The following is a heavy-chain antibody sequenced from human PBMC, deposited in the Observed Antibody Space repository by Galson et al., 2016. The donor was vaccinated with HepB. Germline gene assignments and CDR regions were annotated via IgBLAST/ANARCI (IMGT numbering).Heavy chain of an antibody. D-gene: IGHD2-8*01. CDR1: GYTFTCYG. CDR2: ISGYNGNT. J-gene: IGHJ6*02. Sequence: SVKVSCKASGYTFTCYGISWVRLAPGQGLEWMGWISGYNGNTNYARKFQGRVTLTTSTSTSTAYMELRSLRSDDTAVYYCARDIVLMVFSADYYYYGMDVWGQGTTVTVSS. V-gene: IGHV1-18*01. CDR3: ARDIVLMVFSADYYYYGMDV.